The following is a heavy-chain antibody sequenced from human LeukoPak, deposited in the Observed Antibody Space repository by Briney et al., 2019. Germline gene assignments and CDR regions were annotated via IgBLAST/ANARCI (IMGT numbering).Heavy chain of an antibody. CDR1: GDIVSSNSAA. CDR3: SRALDY. CDR2: TYYRSKWYN. Sequence: SQTLSLTCAISGDIVSSNSAAWNWIRQSPSRVLEWLGRTYYRSKWYNDYAVSVKSRITITPDTSKKQFSLQLNSVTTDDTAVYYCSRALDYWGQGTLVTVSS. V-gene: IGHV6-1*01. J-gene: IGHJ4*02.